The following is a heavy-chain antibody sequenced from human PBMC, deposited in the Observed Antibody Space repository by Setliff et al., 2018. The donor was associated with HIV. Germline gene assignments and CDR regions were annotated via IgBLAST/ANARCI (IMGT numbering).Heavy chain of an antibody. J-gene: IGHJ6*03. Sequence: PSETLSLTCNVSGGSISSYHWNWVRQSPGKGLEWIGDINHGGTTNYNLSLKSRTTLSLDTSKNQLSLKLTSVVAADTGLYFCARGRDASTWYLSHFYSYYYLDVWGNGTTVTVSS. D-gene: IGHD6-13*01. CDR2: INHGGTT. CDR1: GGSISSYH. CDR3: ARGRDASTWYLSHFYSYYYLDV. V-gene: IGHV4-34*01.